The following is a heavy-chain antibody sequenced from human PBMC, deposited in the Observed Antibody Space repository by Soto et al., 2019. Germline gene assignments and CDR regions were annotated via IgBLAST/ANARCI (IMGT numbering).Heavy chain of an antibody. V-gene: IGHV6-1*01. CDR2: TYYRSKWYN. J-gene: IGHJ6*02. CDR3: ARDLAVAGQGAYYYYGMDV. D-gene: IGHD6-19*01. CDR1: GDSVSSNSAA. Sequence: SQTLSLTCXISGDSVSSNSAAWNWIRQSPSRGLEWLGRTYYRSKWYNDYAVSVKSRITINPDTSKNQFSLQLNSVTPEDTAVYYCARDLAVAGQGAYYYYGMDVWGQGTTVTVSS.